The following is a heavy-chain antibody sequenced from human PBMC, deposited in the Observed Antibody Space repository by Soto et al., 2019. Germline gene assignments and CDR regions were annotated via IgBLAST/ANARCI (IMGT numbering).Heavy chain of an antibody. D-gene: IGHD6-13*01. CDR1: AFTFSSYA. Sequence: QVQLVESGGGVVQPGRSLRLSCAACAFTFSSYAMHWVRQAPGKGLEWVAVIWYDGSNTYYAESVKGRFSISRDNSKNTLYLQMNSLRAEDTAVYYCAIVRFLVEEAAAIFHSWGQGTLVTVSS. V-gene: IGHV3-33*08. CDR3: AIVRFLVEEAAAIFHS. J-gene: IGHJ4*02. CDR2: IWYDGSNT.